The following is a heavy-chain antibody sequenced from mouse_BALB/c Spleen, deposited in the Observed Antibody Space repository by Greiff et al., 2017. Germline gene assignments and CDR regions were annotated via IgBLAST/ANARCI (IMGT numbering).Heavy chain of an antibody. CDR2: IDPANGNT. D-gene: IGHD1-1*01. Sequence: EVQLQESGAELVKPGASVKLSCTASGFNIKDTYMHWVKQRPEQGLEWIGRIDPANGNTKYDPKFQGKATITADTSSNTAYLQLSSLTSEDTAVYYCASITTVEAMDYWGQGTSVTVSS. CDR3: ASITTVEAMDY. CDR1: GFNIKDTY. V-gene: IGHV14-3*02. J-gene: IGHJ4*01.